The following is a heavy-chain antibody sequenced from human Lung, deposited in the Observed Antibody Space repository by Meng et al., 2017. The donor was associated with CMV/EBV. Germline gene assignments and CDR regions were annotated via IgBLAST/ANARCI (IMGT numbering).Heavy chain of an antibody. CDR1: GYTFTSYY. J-gene: IGHJ4*02. CDR3: ARVAGGGNSPFDY. V-gene: IGHV1-46*01. Sequence: ASVXVSXKASGYTFTSYYMHWVRQAPGQGLEWMGIINPSGGSTSYAQKFQGRVTMTRDTSTSTVSMELSSLRSEDTAVYYCARVAGGGNSPFDYWGQGTLVTVSS. D-gene: IGHD4-23*01. CDR2: INPSGGST.